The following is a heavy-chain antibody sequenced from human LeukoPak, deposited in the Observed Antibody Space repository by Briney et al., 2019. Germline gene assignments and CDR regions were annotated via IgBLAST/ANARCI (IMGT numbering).Heavy chain of an antibody. J-gene: IGHJ6*02. D-gene: IGHD3-10*01. CDR2: IYYTGST. Sequence: ASETLSLTCTISGGSISSGGYFWTWIRQHPRKGLEWIGNIYYTGSTNYNPSLKSRVMISVDTSKNQFSLRLTSLTAADTAVYYCARGLLWFGDQGDVWGQGTTVTVSS. CDR3: ARGLLWFGDQGDV. CDR1: GGSISSGGYF. V-gene: IGHV4-31*03.